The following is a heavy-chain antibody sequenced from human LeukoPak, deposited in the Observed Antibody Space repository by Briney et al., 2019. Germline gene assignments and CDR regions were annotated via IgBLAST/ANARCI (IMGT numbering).Heavy chain of an antibody. J-gene: IGHJ3*02. CDR2: ISYDGSYK. CDR3: ARGYHYSDYDLNAFDI. D-gene: IGHD4-11*01. V-gene: IGHV3-30*04. CDR1: GFTFSNYA. Sequence: PGRSLRLSCEASGFTFSNYAMHWVRQAPGKGLEWVAVISYDGSYKYYADSMKGRFTISRDNSKNTLYLQMNSLRAEDTAVYYCARGYHYSDYDLNAFDIWGQGTMVTVSS.